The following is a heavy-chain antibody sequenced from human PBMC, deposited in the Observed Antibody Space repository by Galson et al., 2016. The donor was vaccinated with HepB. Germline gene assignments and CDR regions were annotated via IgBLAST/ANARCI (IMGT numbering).Heavy chain of an antibody. J-gene: IGHJ4*02. Sequence: SETLSLTCAVSTGAISNTFWWTWLRQTPGKGPEWIGETLESGKANYNTSLRSRVTMSFDKSKNQFFLTLTSVTAADMAVYFCATVRVGCSDTSCYFESWGQGTLVTVSS. CDR2: TLESGKA. CDR3: ATVRVGCSDTSCYFES. V-gene: IGHV4-4*02. D-gene: IGHD2-2*01. CDR1: TGAISNTFW.